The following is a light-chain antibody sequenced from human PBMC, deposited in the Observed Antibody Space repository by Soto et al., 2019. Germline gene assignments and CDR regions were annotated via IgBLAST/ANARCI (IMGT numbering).Light chain of an antibody. J-gene: IGKJ2*01. CDR1: QSLSSN. V-gene: IGKV3-15*01. Sequence: GLTNSPATLSVSPGERGTLSCSAIQSLSSNLAWYQQKPGQSPRLLIYGASTRATGIPARFSGSGSGTEFTLTISSLQSEDFAGYYCQQYNAWPPGYTFCQRTK. CDR3: QQYNAWPPGYT. CDR2: GAS.